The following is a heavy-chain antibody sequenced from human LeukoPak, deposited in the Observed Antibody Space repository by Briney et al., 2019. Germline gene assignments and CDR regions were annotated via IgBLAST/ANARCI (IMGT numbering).Heavy chain of an antibody. CDR3: ARELLRFGESPPYRGFDP. Sequence: GASVTVSCKASGYTFTSYGISWVRQAPGQGLEWMGWISAYNGNTNYAQKLQGRVTMTTDTSTSTAYMELRSLRSDDTAVYYCARELLRFGESPPYRGFDPWGQGTLVTVSS. V-gene: IGHV1-18*01. J-gene: IGHJ5*02. CDR1: GYTFTSYG. CDR2: ISAYNGNT. D-gene: IGHD3-10*01.